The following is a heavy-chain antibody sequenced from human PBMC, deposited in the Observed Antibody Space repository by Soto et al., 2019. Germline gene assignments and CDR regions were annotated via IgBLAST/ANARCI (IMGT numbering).Heavy chain of an antibody. D-gene: IGHD5-18*01. V-gene: IGHV1-24*01. J-gene: IGHJ4*02. CDR3: ATPGGYSYGPFDY. CDR1: GCPLPEFS. Sequence: GASVTFSWEVSGCPLPEFSIHWAREAPGRGLEWIGGFDPDDGETIYEKKFEGTVTMTEYTSTDTAYMELSSLRSEDTAVYYCATPGGYSYGPFDYGGQGTLVTVSS. CDR2: FDPDDGET.